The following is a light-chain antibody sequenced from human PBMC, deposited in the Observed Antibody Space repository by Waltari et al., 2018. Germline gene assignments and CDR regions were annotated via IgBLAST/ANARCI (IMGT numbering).Light chain of an antibody. Sequence: QSVLTQTPSASGTPGQRVTISCSGSSSNIGSHYVYWYQQLPGTAPKLLIYKNDQRRSGVPDRVSGSKSGTSASLAISGLRSEDEADYYCATWDDRLSGWLFGGGTKLTAL. CDR2: KND. CDR1: SSNIGSHY. CDR3: ATWDDRLSGWL. V-gene: IGLV1-47*01. J-gene: IGLJ3*02.